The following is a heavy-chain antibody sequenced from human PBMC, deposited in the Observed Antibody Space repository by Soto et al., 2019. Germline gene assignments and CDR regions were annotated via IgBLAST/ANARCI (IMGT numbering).Heavy chain of an antibody. Sequence: GGSLRLSCSASGFTFSSYAMHWVRQAPGKGLEYVSAISSNGGSTYYADSVKGRFTISKYNSKKTLYLQMNSLRAEDTAVYYCVKDLVFVEMATNALLDDAFDIWGQGTMVTVSS. CDR1: GFTFSSYA. J-gene: IGHJ3*02. CDR2: ISSNGGST. V-gene: IGHV3-64D*08. D-gene: IGHD5-12*01. CDR3: VKDLVFVEMATNALLDDAFDI.